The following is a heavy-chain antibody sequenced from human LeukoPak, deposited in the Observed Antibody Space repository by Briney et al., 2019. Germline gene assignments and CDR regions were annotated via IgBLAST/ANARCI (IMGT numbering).Heavy chain of an antibody. CDR1: GYSISSSNW. Sequence: SETLSLTCAVSGYSISSSNWWGWIRQPPGKGLEWIGYIYYSGSTNYNPSLKSRVTMSVDTSKNQFSLKLSSVTALDTAVYYCAIIEAAGTVDYWGQGTLVTVSS. J-gene: IGHJ4*02. V-gene: IGHV4-28*06. CDR3: AIIEAAGTVDY. CDR2: IYYSGST. D-gene: IGHD6-13*01.